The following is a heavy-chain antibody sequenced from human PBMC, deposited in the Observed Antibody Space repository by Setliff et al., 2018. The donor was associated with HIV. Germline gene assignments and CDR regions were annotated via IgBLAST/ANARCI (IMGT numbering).Heavy chain of an antibody. CDR2: INSRGTYI. V-gene: IGHV3-21*06. D-gene: IGHD3-3*01. J-gene: IGHJ3*01. CDR1: GFILSNYA. CDR3: APMAAAYYDESGGP. Sequence: GGSLRLSCAASGFILSNYAVSWVRQAPGKGLEWVSGINSRGTYIYYADSAKGRFIISRDNDKNLVNLQMNTLRADDTAVYYCAPMAAAYYDESGGPWGQGTMVTVS.